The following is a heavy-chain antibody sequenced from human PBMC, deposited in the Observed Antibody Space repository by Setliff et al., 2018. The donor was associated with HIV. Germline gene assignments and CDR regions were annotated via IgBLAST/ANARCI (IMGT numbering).Heavy chain of an antibody. CDR1: GFNFSSHT. Sequence: PGGSLRLSCAASGFNFSSHTMNWIRQAPGKGLEWVSSISSTGTYIYYADSMKGRFTISRDTSKNTVYLHMDSLKFEDAAMYYCAKLRYSHDSSGYGIDSWGQGTLVTVSS. V-gene: IGHV3-21*01. CDR2: ISSTGTYI. D-gene: IGHD3-22*01. J-gene: IGHJ4*02. CDR3: AKLRYSHDSSGYGIDS.